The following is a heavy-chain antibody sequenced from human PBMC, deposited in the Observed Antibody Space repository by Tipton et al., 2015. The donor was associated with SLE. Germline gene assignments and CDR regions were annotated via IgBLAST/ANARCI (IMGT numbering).Heavy chain of an antibody. CDR2: IYHSGST. V-gene: IGHV4-30-2*01. J-gene: IGHJ4*02. CDR1: GGSISSGGYS. Sequence: GLVKPSETLSLTCAVSGGSISSGGYSWSWIRQPPGKGLEWIGYIYHSGSTYYNPSLKSRVTISVDRSKNQFSLKLSSVTAADTAVYYCAREGYGSGSYTPHWGQGTLVTVSS. CDR3: AREGYGSGSYTPH. D-gene: IGHD3-10*01.